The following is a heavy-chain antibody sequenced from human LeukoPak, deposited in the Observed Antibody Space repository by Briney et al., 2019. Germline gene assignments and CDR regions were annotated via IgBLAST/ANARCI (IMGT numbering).Heavy chain of an antibody. CDR3: GRPLRPAPCYYNGIDV. V-gene: IGHV3-30-3*01. CDR1: GSTFTRYS. Sequence: GSLRLSCVVSGSTFTRYSMHWVRQAPGKGLEWVAVISYDGNTKRYADSAKGRFTISRDNPKNTLFLQMDSLRPEDTGVYYCGRPLRPAPCYYNGIDVWGQGTTVTVSS. J-gene: IGHJ6*02. CDR2: ISYDGNTK.